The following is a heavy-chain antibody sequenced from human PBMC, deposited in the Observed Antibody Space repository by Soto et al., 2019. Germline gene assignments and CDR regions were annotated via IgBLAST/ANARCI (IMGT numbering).Heavy chain of an antibody. V-gene: IGHV1-69*06. D-gene: IGHD5-12*01. CDR1: GGTFSSYA. CDR3: ARGGYSCTWSNLLDRSGLDV. J-gene: IGHJ6*02. CDR2: IVPLFRTT. Sequence: QVQLVQSGAEAKKPGSSVKVSCKTSGGTFSSYAISWVRQAPGQGLEWMGGIVPLFRTTNYAQKFQGRVTITADTSTYPGYMELSGLRSGDTAVYYCARGGYSCTWSNLLDRSGLDVWGQGTTVTVSS.